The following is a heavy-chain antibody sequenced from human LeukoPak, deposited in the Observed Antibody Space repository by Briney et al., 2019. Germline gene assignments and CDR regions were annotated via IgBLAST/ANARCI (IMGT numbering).Heavy chain of an antibody. D-gene: IGHD3-22*01. CDR2: IYYSGST. V-gene: IGHV4-59*01. CDR3: ARHRYYYDSSGYYYQP. CDR1: GASISSYY. J-gene: IGHJ5*02. Sequence: SETLSLTCTVSGASISSYYWSWIRQPAGKGLEWSGYIYYSGSTNYNPSLKSRVTISVDTSKNQFSLRLSSVTAADTAVYYCARHRYYYDSSGYYYQPWGQGTLVTVSS.